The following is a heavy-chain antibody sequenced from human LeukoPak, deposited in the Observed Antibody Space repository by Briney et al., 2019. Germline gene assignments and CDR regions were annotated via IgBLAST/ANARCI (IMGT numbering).Heavy chain of an antibody. Sequence: SVKVSCKASGGTFSSYAISWVRQAPGQGLEWMGRIIPILGIANYAQKFQGRVTITADKSTSTAYMELSSLRSEDTAVYYCASRFIAVAGNQYFQHWGLGTLVTVSS. CDR2: IIPILGIA. V-gene: IGHV1-69*04. CDR3: ASRFIAVAGNQYFQH. J-gene: IGHJ1*01. D-gene: IGHD6-19*01. CDR1: GGTFSSYA.